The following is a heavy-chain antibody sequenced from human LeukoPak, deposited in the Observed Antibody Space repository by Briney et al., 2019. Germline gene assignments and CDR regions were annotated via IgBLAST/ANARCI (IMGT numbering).Heavy chain of an antibody. CDR3: ARVTTSARLAAPLGY. Sequence: ASVKVSCKASGYTFTGYCMHWVRQAPGQGLEWMGWINPNSGGTNYAQKFQGRVTMTRDTSISTAYMELSRLRSDDTAVYYCARVTTSARLAAPLGYWGQGTLVTVSS. J-gene: IGHJ4*02. D-gene: IGHD6-6*01. CDR1: GYTFTGYC. V-gene: IGHV1-2*02. CDR2: INPNSGGT.